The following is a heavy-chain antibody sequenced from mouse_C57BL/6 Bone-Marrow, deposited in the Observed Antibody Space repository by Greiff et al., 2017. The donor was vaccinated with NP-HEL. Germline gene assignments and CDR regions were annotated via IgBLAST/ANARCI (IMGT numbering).Heavy chain of an antibody. CDR1: GFTFSSYT. V-gene: IGHV5-9*01. CDR2: ISGGGGNT. D-gene: IGHD2-5*01. Sequence: EVKLMESGGGLVKPGGSLKLSCAASGFTFSSYTMSWVRQTPEMRLEWVATISGGGGNTYYPDSVKGRFTISRDNAKNTLYLQMSSLRSEDTALYYCASLYSNYVDYWGQGTTLTVSS. CDR3: ASLYSNYVDY. J-gene: IGHJ2*01.